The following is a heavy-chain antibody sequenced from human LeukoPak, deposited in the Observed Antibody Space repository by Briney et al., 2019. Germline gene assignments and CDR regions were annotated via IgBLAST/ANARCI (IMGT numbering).Heavy chain of an antibody. CDR2: ISGSGGST. CDR3: AKDLPSYYDFWSGYDWFDP. Sequence: GGSLRLSCAASGFTFSSYAMSWVRQAPGKGLEWVSAISGSGGSTYYADSVKGRFTISRDNSKNTLYLQMNSLRAEDTAVYYCAKDLPSYYDFWSGYDWFDPWGQGTLVTVSS. D-gene: IGHD3-3*01. CDR1: GFTFSSYA. J-gene: IGHJ5*02. V-gene: IGHV3-23*01.